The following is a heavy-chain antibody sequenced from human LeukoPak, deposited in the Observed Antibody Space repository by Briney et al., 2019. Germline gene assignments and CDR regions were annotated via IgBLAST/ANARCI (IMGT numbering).Heavy chain of an antibody. CDR2: TNQDGSEK. J-gene: IGHJ4*02. CDR1: GFTFSTFA. D-gene: IGHD2-2*01. CDR3: ARGGTSGYSSTRHFWGGNYYFDY. Sequence: GGSLRLSCAASGFTFSTFAMIWVRQAPGQGLEWVANTNQDGSEKYYLDSAKGRFTISRDNARNSLYLQVNSLRAEDTAVYYCARGGTSGYSSTRHFWGGNYYFDYWGQGSLVTVSS. V-gene: IGHV3-7*01.